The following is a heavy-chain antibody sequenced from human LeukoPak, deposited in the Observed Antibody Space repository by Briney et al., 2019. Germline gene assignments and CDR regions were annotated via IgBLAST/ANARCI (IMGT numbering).Heavy chain of an antibody. CDR3: ARGQPQRYSSGWYVNWFDP. CDR1: GASISSSY. V-gene: IGHV4-59*01. D-gene: IGHD6-19*01. Sequence: SETLSLTCTVSGASISSSYWSWIRQPPGKGLEWMGYIYYSWTTKYNPSLKSRVTISVDTSKNQFSLKVNSVTAADTAVYYCARGQPQRYSSGWYVNWFDPWGQGTLVTVSS. CDR2: IYYSWTT. J-gene: IGHJ5*02.